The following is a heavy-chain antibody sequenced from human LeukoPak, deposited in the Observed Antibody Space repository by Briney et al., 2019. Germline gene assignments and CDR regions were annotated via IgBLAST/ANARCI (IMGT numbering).Heavy chain of an antibody. J-gene: IGHJ2*01. CDR2: IYYSGSI. CDR3: ARAIVTPSGYVWYFDL. D-gene: IGHD3-3*01. Sequence: SGTLSLTCAVSGGSISSSNWWSWIRQYPGKGLEWIGYIYYSGSIYYNPSLRSRVTMSVDTSQNQYSLKLNSVTAADTAVYYCARAIVTPSGYVWYFDLWGRGTLVTVSS. CDR1: GGSISSSNW. V-gene: IGHV4-28*05.